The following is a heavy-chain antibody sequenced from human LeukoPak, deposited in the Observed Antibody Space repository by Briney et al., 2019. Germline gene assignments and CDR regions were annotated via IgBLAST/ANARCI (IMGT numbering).Heavy chain of an antibody. CDR2: IYHSGST. CDR3: ARHLGQYYYDSGSPADYYYYYMDV. CDR1: GYSISSGYY. Sequence: SETLSLTCTVSGYSISSGYYWGWIRQPPGKGLEWIGSIYHSGSTNYNPSLKSRVTISVDTSKNQFSLKLSSVTAADTAVYYCARHLGQYYYDSGSPADYYYYYMDVWGKGTTVTISS. J-gene: IGHJ6*03. V-gene: IGHV4-38-2*02. D-gene: IGHD3-10*01.